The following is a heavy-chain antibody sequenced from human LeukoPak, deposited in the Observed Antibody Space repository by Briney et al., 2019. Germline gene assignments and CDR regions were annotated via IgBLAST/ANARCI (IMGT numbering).Heavy chain of an antibody. J-gene: IGHJ4*02. CDR3: ARSRFGELSDFDY. CDR1: GCTFTGYY. Sequence: RASVKVSCKASGCTFTGYYMHWVRQAPGQGLEWMGWINPNSGGTNYAQKFQGRVTMTRDTSISTAYMELSRLRSDDTAVYYCARSRFGELSDFDYWGQGTLVTVSS. V-gene: IGHV1-2*02. CDR2: INPNSGGT. D-gene: IGHD3-10*01.